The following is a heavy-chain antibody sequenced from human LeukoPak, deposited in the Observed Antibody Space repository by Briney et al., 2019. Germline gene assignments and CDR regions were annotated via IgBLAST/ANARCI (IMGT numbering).Heavy chain of an antibody. CDR2: INHSGST. CDR1: GGSFSGDF. D-gene: IGHD2-15*01. Sequence: SETLSLTCAVYGGSFSGDFWSWIRQSPGKGLEWIGEINHSGSTNYNPSLKSRVTISVDTSKNQFSLKLSSVTAADTAVYYCARRGRSSLDIVVVVADYTYDYWGQGTLVTVSS. J-gene: IGHJ4*02. V-gene: IGHV4-34*01. CDR3: ARRGRSSLDIVVVVADYTYDY.